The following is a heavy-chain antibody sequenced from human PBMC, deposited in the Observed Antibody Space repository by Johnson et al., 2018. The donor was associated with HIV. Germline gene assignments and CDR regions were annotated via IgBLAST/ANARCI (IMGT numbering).Heavy chain of an antibody. CDR2: IKQDGSEK. Sequence: VQLVESGGGLVQPGGSLRLSCAASGFTFSSYWMSWVRQAPGKGLEWVANIKQDGSEKYYVDSVKGRFTISRDNAKNSLYLHMNSLRAEDTAVYYCARDQEQLVPWDAFDIWGQGTMVTVSS. D-gene: IGHD6-6*01. CDR3: ARDQEQLVPWDAFDI. CDR1: GFTFSSYW. V-gene: IGHV3-7*05. J-gene: IGHJ3*02.